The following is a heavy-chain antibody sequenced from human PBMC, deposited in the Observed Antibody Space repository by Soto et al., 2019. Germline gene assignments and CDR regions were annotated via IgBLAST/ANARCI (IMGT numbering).Heavy chain of an antibody. V-gene: IGHV3-74*01. D-gene: IGHD2-21*02. Sequence: EVQLVESGGGLVQPGGSLRLSCAASGFTFSSYWMHWVHQAPGKGLVWVSRINSDGSSTSYADSVKGRFTISRDNAKNTLYLQMNSLRAEDTAVYYCARGEDYGGNSGPFDYWGQGTLVTVSS. CDR3: ARGEDYGGNSGPFDY. CDR1: GFTFSSYW. J-gene: IGHJ4*02. CDR2: INSDGSST.